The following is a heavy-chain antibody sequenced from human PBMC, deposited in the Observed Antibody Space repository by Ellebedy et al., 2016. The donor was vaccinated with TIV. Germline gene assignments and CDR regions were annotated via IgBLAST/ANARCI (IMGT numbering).Heavy chain of an antibody. Sequence: GGSLRLXXAASGFTFSDYYMSWIRQAPGKGLEWVSYISSSGSTIYYADSVKGRFTISRDNAKNSLYLQMNSLRAEDTAVYYCARDCSGGSFDASWFDPWGQGTLVTVSS. J-gene: IGHJ5*02. CDR3: ARDCSGGSFDASWFDP. CDR1: GFTFSDYY. CDR2: ISSSGSTI. V-gene: IGHV3-11*04. D-gene: IGHD2-15*01.